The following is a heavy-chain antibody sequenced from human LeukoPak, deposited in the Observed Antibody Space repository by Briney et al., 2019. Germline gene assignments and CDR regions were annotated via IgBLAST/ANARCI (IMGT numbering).Heavy chain of an antibody. CDR1: GFTFSSYA. CDR3: AKDPGYSSSWPWFDP. CDR2: ISGSGGST. J-gene: IGHJ5*02. V-gene: IGHV3-23*01. Sequence: GGSLRLSCAASGFTFSSYAMSWVRQAPGKGLEWVSAISGSGGSTYYADSVKGRFTISRDNSKNTLYLQMNSLRAEDTAVYYCAKDPGYSSSWPWFDPWGQGTLVTVYS. D-gene: IGHD6-13*01.